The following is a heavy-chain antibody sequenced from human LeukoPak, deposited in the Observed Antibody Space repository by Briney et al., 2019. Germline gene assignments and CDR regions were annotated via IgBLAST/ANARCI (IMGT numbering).Heavy chain of an antibody. V-gene: IGHV4-59*08. Sequence: SETLSLTCTVSGCSISSYYWSWIRQPPGKGLEWIGYIYSSGSTNYNPSLKSRVTISVDTSKNQFSLKLSSVTAADTAVYYCARRRGAHTANALDIWGQGTMVTVSS. D-gene: IGHD3-10*01. CDR2: IYSSGST. J-gene: IGHJ3*02. CDR1: GCSISSYY. CDR3: ARRRGAHTANALDI.